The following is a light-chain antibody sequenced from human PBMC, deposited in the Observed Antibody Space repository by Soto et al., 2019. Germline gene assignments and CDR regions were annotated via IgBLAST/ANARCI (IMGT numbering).Light chain of an antibody. CDR2: EVS. V-gene: IGKV2D-29*01. J-gene: IGKJ1*01. Sequence: TYLNWYQQRPGTAPRLLIYEVSNRFSGMPDRFSGSGSGTDFTLKISRVEAEDVGIYYCMQTIQLPWTFGQGTIVDI. CDR1: TY. CDR3: MQTIQLPWT.